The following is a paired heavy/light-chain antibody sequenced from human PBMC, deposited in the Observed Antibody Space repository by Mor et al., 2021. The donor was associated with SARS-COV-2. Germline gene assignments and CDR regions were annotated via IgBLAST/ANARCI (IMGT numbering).Light chain of an antibody. CDR3: QQYGSSPYT. CDR1: HSVTSGY. V-gene: IGKV3-20*01. CDR2: AAS. J-gene: IGKJ2*01. Sequence: EIVLTQSPGTLPLSPGERVTLSCKTSHSVTSGYLGWYQRRPGQPPRLLIYAASNRATGIPDRFSGGGSGTDFTLTISRLEPEDFAVYYCQQYGSSPYTFGQGTTLEIK.
Heavy chain of an antibody. Sequence: QVHLVQSGAEVKKPGASVRISCKASGFTFSSYYVHWVRLAPGHGLEWMAINIPTDGRSTYAQKFQGRVAVTRDTSTSTIYMELSRLRADDTAVYYCAREKVDDETGGWGLWGQGTLVAVSS. J-gene: IGHJ4*02. CDR3: AREKVDDETGGWGL. D-gene: IGHD2-8*02. CDR2: NIPTDGRS. V-gene: IGHV1-46*01. CDR1: GFTFSSYY.